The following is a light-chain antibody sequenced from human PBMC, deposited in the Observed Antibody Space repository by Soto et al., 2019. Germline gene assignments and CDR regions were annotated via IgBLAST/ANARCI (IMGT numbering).Light chain of an antibody. CDR2: AAS. Sequence: DIQMTQSPSSVSASVGDTINITCRASHDIKKWLAWYQQKPGKAPKVLIYAASNLESGVSPRFSGSGAGTEFSLTISSLQTEDFATYFCHQASSFPYSFGHGTKVDIK. CDR1: HDIKKW. J-gene: IGKJ3*01. V-gene: IGKV1-12*01. CDR3: HQASSFPYS.